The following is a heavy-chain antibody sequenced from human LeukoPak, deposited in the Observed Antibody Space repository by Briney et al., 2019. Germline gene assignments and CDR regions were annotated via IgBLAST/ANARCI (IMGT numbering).Heavy chain of an antibody. CDR2: ITWNSDNT. J-gene: IGHJ4*02. D-gene: IGHD1-7*01. CDR1: GFTFDDYA. V-gene: IGHV3-9*01. Sequence: GGSLRLSCAASGFTFDDYAMHWVRQAPGKGLEWVSGITWNSDNTDYVDSVRGRFTISRDNAKNSLYLQMNSLRAEDTAFYFCARARGNSYFDSWGQGTLVTVSS. CDR3: ARARGNSYFDS.